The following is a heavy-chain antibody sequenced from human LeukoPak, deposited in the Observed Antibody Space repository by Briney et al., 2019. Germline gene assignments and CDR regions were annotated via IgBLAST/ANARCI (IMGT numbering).Heavy chain of an antibody. CDR1: GDSISSGDYS. Sequence: SETLSLTCAVSGDSISSGDYSWRWIRQPSGKGLEWIGYIFHSGHSYYNPSLKSRVTISVDRSKNQFSLKLSSVTAADTAVYYCARHYYYDSSGYYSWFDPWGQGTLVTVSS. CDR3: ARHYYYDSSGYYSWFDP. V-gene: IGHV4-30-2*01. D-gene: IGHD3-22*01. CDR2: IFHSGHS. J-gene: IGHJ5*02.